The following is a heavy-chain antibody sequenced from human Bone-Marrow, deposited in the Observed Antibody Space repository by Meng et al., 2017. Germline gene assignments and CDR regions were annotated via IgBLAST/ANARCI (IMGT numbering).Heavy chain of an antibody. D-gene: IGHD1-14*01. CDR3: ARDDNGAPDY. V-gene: IGHV7-4-1*02. CDR1: GYTFTRHA. J-gene: IGHJ4*02. Sequence: QVQLAQSGSELKKPGASVKVSCKASGYTFTRHAINWVRQAPGQGLEWMGWMNTKTGNPTYAQGFTGRFVFSLDASVSTAYLQISSLKAEDTAMYYCARDDNGAPDYWGQGTLVTVSS. CDR2: MNTKTGNP.